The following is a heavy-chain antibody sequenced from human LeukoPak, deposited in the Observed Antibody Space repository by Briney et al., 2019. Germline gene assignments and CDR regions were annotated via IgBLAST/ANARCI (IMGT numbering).Heavy chain of an antibody. J-gene: IGHJ3*02. V-gene: IGHV3-74*01. CDR2: INSDGSST. CDR3: ARDCGSDYNHDAFDI. CDR1: GFACSNYW. Sequence: PGGSLRLSCAASGFACSNYWMHWVRQAPGKGLLWVSRINSDGSSTSYADSVKGRFTISRDNAKNTLYLQMNSLRAEDTAVYYCARDCGSDYNHDAFDIWGQGTMVTVSS. D-gene: IGHD3-10*01.